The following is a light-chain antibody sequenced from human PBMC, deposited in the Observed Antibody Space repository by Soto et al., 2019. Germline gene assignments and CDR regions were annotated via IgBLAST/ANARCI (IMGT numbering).Light chain of an antibody. V-gene: IGLV2-11*01. CDR2: DVS. J-gene: IGLJ1*01. CDR3: CSYAGRYTYV. CDR1: SSDVGGYNY. Sequence: QSALTQPRSVSGSPGQSVTISCTGASSDVGGYNYVSWYQQHPGQAPKLMIYDVSKRPSGVPDCFTGSKSGNTASLTISGLQTEDEADYYCCSYAGRYTYVVGTGTKLTVL.